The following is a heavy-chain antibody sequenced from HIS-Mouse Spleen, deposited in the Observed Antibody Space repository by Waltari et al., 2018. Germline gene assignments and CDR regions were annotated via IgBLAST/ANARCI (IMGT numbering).Heavy chain of an antibody. D-gene: IGHD6-6*01. CDR2: IYSGGST. J-gene: IGHJ6*02. CDR3: ARDTVIAARSYGMDV. CDR1: GFTVSSNY. Sequence: EVQLVESGGGLIQPGGSLRLSCAASGFTVSSNYLGWVAQAPGKGLEWVSVIYSGGSTYYADSVKGRFTISRDNSKNTLYLQMNSLRAEDTAVYYCARDTVIAARSYGMDVWGQGTTVTVSS. V-gene: IGHV3-53*01.